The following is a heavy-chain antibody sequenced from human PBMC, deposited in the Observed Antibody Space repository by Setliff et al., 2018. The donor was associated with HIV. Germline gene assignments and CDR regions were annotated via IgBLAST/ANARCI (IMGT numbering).Heavy chain of an antibody. Sequence: ASVKVSCKASGYTFTSYAMSWVRQAPGQGLEWMGWINTNTGNPTYAQGFTGRFVFSLDTSVSTAYLQISSLKAEDTAVYYCARVGCSSTTCPWAWYFDLWGRGTLVTVSS. CDR3: ARVGCSSTTCPWAWYFDL. D-gene: IGHD2-2*01. CDR2: INTNTGNP. V-gene: IGHV7-4-1*02. J-gene: IGHJ2*01. CDR1: GYTFTSYA.